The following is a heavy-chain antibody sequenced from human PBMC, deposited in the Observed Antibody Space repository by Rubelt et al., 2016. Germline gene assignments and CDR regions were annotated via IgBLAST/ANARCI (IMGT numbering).Heavy chain of an antibody. CDR2: QDGGEK. V-gene: IGHV3-7*03. D-gene: IGHD4-17*01. J-gene: IGHJ6*02. Sequence: QDGGEKYYVDSVKGRFTISRDNSKNTLYLQMNSLRAEDTAVYYCANVYGDYEYYYYGMDVWGQGTTVTVSS. CDR3: ANVYGDYEYYYYGMDV.